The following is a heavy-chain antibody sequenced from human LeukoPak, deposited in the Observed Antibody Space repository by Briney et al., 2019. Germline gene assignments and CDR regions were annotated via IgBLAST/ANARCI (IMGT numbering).Heavy chain of an antibody. CDR3: AKESVPAAILGVDY. V-gene: IGHV3-30*02. CDR2: IRYDGSNK. D-gene: IGHD2-2*02. Sequence: GGSLRLSCAASGFTFSSYGMHWVRQAPGKGLEWVAFIRYDGSNKYYADSVKGRFTISRDNSKNTLYLQMNSLIAEDAAVYYCAKESVPAAILGVDYWGQGTLVTVSS. CDR1: GFTFSSYG. J-gene: IGHJ4*02.